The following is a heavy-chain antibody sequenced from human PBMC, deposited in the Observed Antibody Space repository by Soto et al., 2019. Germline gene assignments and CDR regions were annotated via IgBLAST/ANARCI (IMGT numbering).Heavy chain of an antibody. CDR2: ISYDGSNK. J-gene: IGHJ4*02. V-gene: IGHV3-30-3*01. CDR1: GFTFNTFA. D-gene: IGHD3-22*01. Sequence: QVHLVESGGGVVQPGKSLRLSCAASGFTFNTFAMHWVRRAPGKGLEWLAFISYDGSNKYFADSVKGRFIISRDNSQNMLYLQMNTLRPEDTAVYYCARDLSRGITMIDLELHYWGQGILVTVSS. CDR3: ARDLSRGITMIDLELHY.